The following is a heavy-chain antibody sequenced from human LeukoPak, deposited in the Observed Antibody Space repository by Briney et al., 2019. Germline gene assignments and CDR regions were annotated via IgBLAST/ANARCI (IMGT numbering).Heavy chain of an antibody. CDR1: GYTSTDYI. CDR3: ARDHEVAKIIRAFDI. CDR2: ISGFNGRT. Sequence: ASLKVSCKTSGYTSTDYILTSVPETPQERLEWMCWISGFNGRTKYAHKFQDRVTMTSDTSTTTAYMELGSLRSDDTAVYYGARDHEVAKIIRAFDIWGQGTMVSVRS. D-gene: IGHD5-24*01. V-gene: IGHV1-18*01. J-gene: IGHJ3*02.